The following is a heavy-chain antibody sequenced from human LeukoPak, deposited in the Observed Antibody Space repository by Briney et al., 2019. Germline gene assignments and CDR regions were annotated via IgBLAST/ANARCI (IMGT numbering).Heavy chain of an antibody. CDR3: ARETVEQWFGELWYYYGMDV. CDR1: GFTFSSYS. Sequence: GGSLRLSCAASGFTFSSYSMNWVRQAPGKGLEWVSSISSRSSYIYYADSVKGRFTISRDNAKNPLFLQMNSLRAEDTAVYYCARETVEQWFGELWYYYGMDVWGQGTTVTVSS. J-gene: IGHJ6*02. V-gene: IGHV3-21*01. CDR2: ISSRSSYI. D-gene: IGHD3-10*01.